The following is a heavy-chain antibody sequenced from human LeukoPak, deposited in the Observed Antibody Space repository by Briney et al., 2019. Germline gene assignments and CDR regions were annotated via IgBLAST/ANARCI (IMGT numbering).Heavy chain of an antibody. CDR3: ARGGLSLRDAFDI. CDR1: GGSISSYY. D-gene: IGHD2-8*01. V-gene: IGHV4-39*07. CDR2: IYYSGST. Sequence: SETLSLTCTVSGGSISSYYWSWIRQPPGKGLEWIGSIYYSGSTYYNPSLKSRVTISVDTSKNQFSLKLSSVTAADTAVYYCARGGLSLRDAFDIWGQGTMVTVSS. J-gene: IGHJ3*02.